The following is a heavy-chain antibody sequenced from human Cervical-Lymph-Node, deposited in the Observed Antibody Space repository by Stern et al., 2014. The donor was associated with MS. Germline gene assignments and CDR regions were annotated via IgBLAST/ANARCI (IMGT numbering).Heavy chain of an antibody. CDR2: ISSGGSYI. CDR3: ARGRGGNYRYYFDY. CDR1: GFTFSSYS. D-gene: IGHD4-23*01. J-gene: IGHJ4*02. V-gene: IGHV3-21*01. Sequence: EVQLVESGGGLVKPGGSLRLSCAASGFTFSSYSMNWVRQAPGKGLEWVASISSGGSYIYYADSLKGRFTISRDNAKNSLYLQMNSLRAEDTAAYYCARGRGGNYRYYFDYWGQGTLVTVSS.